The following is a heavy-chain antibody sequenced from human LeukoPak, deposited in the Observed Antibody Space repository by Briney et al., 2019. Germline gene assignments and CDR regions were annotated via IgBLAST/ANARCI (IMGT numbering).Heavy chain of an antibody. Sequence: GGSLRLSCAASGVIFSSYAMSWLRQAPGKGVEWVSAISGSRGRPYYADSVKGRFHISRDNSKNTLYLQMNSLRPEDTAVYYCAKGYYDSSGYYYFDHWGQGTLVTVSS. D-gene: IGHD3-22*01. V-gene: IGHV3-23*01. CDR3: AKGYYDSSGYYYFDH. CDR1: GVIFSSYA. CDR2: ISGSRGRP. J-gene: IGHJ4*02.